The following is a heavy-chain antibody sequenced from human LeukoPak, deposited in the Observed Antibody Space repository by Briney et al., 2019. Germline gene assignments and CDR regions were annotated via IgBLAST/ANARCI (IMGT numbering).Heavy chain of an antibody. CDR2: INHSGST. CDR1: GGSFSGYY. D-gene: IGHD4-4*01. J-gene: IGHJ4*02. V-gene: IGHV4-34*01. CDR3: ARVFKIHRYSNYAFNYFDY. Sequence: TSGTLSLTCAVYGGSFSGYYWSWIRQPPGKGLEWIGEINHSGSTNYNPSLKSRVTISVDTSKNQFSLKLSSVTAADTAVYYCARVFKIHRYSNYAFNYFDYWGQGTLVTVSS.